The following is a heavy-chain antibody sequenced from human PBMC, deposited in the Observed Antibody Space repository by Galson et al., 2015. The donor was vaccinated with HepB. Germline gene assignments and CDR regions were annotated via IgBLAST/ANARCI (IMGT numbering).Heavy chain of an antibody. CDR1: GYIFSNYW. CDR2: IYPGDSDI. D-gene: IGHD1-26*01. Sequence: QSGAEVKKPGESLKISCKGSGYIFSNYWIAWVRQMLGKGLEWMGVIYPGDSDIRYSPSFQGQVTISADKSISTAYLQWNSLKASDTAMYYCARHFSSGSYGFLQAFHYWGQGTLVTVSS. V-gene: IGHV5-51*01. J-gene: IGHJ4*02. CDR3: ARHFSSGSYGFLQAFHY.